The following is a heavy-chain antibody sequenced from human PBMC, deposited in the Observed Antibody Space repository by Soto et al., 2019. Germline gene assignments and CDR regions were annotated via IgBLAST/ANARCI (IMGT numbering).Heavy chain of an antibody. CDR1: GYTFTRSG. CDR2: ISTYNGDT. CDR3: AREGVAPYDYYGMDV. V-gene: IGHV1-18*01. J-gene: IGHJ6*02. Sequence: QVQLVQSGAEVKKPGASLKVSCKASGYTFTRSGISWVRQAPGQGLEWMGWISTYNGDTNYAQTIQGRLTMTTDTSTSIVYMELRSLRSDDTAVYYCAREGVAPYDYYGMDVWGQGNPVTVSS. D-gene: IGHD5-12*01.